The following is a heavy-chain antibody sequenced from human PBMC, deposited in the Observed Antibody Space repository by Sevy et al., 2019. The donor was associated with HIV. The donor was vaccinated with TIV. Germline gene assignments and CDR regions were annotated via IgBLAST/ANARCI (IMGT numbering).Heavy chain of an antibody. J-gene: IGHJ4*02. V-gene: IGHV4-59*01. CDR3: ARVGFNWNDVDY. CDR1: GGSMNLYY. D-gene: IGHD1-20*01. Sequence: SETLSLTCSVSGGSMNLYYWSWIRQPPGKGLEWIGFIYYSGSTNYNPSLKSRVTISVDTSENQFSLKLSSVTAADTAVYYCARVGFNWNDVDYWAQGTLVTVSS. CDR2: IYYSGST.